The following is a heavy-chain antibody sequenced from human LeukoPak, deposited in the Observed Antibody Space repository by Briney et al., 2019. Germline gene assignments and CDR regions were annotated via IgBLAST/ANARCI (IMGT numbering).Heavy chain of an antibody. J-gene: IGHJ4*02. CDR2: INWNSVSI. Sequence: PGGSLRLSCAASGFSFDDYAMHWVRQVPGKGLEWVAGINWNSVSIGYADSVRGRFTISRDNAKHSLYLQMNSLRSEDTALYYCAKDGPQLSGYRHYFDNWGQGTLVTVFS. V-gene: IGHV3-9*01. CDR1: GFSFDDYA. CDR3: AKDGPQLSGYRHYFDN. D-gene: IGHD3-22*01.